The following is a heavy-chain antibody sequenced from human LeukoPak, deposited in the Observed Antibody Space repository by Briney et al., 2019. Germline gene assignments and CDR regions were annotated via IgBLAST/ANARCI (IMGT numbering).Heavy chain of an antibody. D-gene: IGHD3-10*01. Sequence: ASVKVSCKASGDIFRSFGITWVRQAPGQGLEWMGGIIPMFGTANYAQIFQGRVRITADESTSTAYMELNSLRSDDTAVYYCAKGEPNYNGAGDYYYYYLDVWGKGTTVTISS. CDR1: GDIFRSFG. CDR2: IIPMFGTA. J-gene: IGHJ6*03. V-gene: IGHV1-69*13. CDR3: AKGEPNYNGAGDYYYYYLDV.